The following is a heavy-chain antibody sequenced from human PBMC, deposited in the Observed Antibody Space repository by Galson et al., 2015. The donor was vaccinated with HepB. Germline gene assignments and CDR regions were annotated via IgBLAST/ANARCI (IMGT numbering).Heavy chain of an antibody. CDR3: VRKWLAKNWPMDH. Sequence: SLRLSCAASGFTFSDYHMNWVRQSPGKGLEWISSITSSGSATYYAESVEGRFTISKDNAQNSLFLQMGSLRVEDAGIYYCVRKWLAKNWPMDHWGQGTLVAVSS. CDR1: GFTFSDYH. V-gene: IGHV3-11*01. J-gene: IGHJ4*02. CDR2: ITSSGSAT. D-gene: IGHD5-12*01.